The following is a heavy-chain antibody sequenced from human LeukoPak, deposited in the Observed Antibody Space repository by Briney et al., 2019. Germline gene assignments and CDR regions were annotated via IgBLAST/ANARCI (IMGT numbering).Heavy chain of an antibody. CDR2: IYSGGYT. CDR1: GFTVSSNY. D-gene: IGHD6-6*01. V-gene: IGHV3-66*01. CDR3: ARSEYVALGPRDYFDC. Sequence: GGSLRLSCAASGFTVSSNYMSWVRQAPGKGLEWVSVIYSGGYTYYADSVKGRFTISRDNSKNTLYLQMNSLRAEDTAVYYCARSEYVALGPRDYFDCWGQGTLVTVSS. J-gene: IGHJ4*02.